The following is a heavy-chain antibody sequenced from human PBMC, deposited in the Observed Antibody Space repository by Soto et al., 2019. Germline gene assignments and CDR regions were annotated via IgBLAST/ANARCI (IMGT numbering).Heavy chain of an antibody. Sequence: QVQLVQSGAEVTKPGASVKVSCKVSGHTLTELSVHWVRQAPGKGLEWMGGFDPEDGEIVHAQKFQGRVTMTEDTSADSAYMEVSSLTSEDTAVYYGVAGGTRWLQSPFDYWGQGTLVTVSS. CDR2: FDPEDGEI. CDR3: VAGGTRWLQSPFDY. D-gene: IGHD1-1*01. V-gene: IGHV1-24*01. J-gene: IGHJ4*02. CDR1: GHTLTELS.